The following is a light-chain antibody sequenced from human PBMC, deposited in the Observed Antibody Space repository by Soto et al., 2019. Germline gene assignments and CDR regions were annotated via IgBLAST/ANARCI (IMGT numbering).Light chain of an antibody. Sequence: IVLTQCAGTLSLSPGERATLSCRASQRLXNFLDWDQQKPGQAPRILXYAASNMASGSPDRFSGSGSGTDFTLTISRLEPEDFAPYYCQQYQTAPRTFGQGTKVDIK. CDR3: QQYQTAPRT. V-gene: IGKV3-20*01. CDR2: AAS. CDR1: QRLXNF. J-gene: IGKJ1*01.